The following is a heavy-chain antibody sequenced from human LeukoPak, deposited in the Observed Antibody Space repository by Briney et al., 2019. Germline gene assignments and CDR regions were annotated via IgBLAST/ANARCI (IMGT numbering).Heavy chain of an antibody. Sequence: SQTLSLTCTVSGGSISSGGYYWSWIRQHPGKGLEWIGYIYYSGSTNYNPSLKSRVTISVDTSKNQFSLKLSSVTAADTAVYYCARVGRWFGELINAFDIWGQGTMVTVSS. V-gene: IGHV4-31*03. CDR2: IYYSGST. D-gene: IGHD3-10*01. J-gene: IGHJ3*02. CDR3: ARVGRWFGELINAFDI. CDR1: GGSISSGGYY.